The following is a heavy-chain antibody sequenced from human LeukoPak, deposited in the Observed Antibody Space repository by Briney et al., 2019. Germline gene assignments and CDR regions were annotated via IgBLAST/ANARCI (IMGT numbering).Heavy chain of an antibody. D-gene: IGHD2-2*01. J-gene: IGHJ4*02. Sequence: ESGGSLRLSCAASGFAFSRYGMHWVRQAPGKGLEGVALISHGGTNKNHADSVKGRFTISRDNSNNTLYLQMSSLRAEDTAVYYCARGPGALDYWGQGTLVTVSS. V-gene: IGHV3-30*03. CDR2: ISHGGTNK. CDR1: GFAFSRYG. CDR3: ARGPGALDY.